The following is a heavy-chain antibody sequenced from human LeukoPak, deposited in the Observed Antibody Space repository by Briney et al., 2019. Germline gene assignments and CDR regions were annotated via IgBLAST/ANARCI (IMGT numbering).Heavy chain of an antibody. V-gene: IGHV3-23*01. Sequence: PGGSRRLSGAASGFTFSSYAMSGVRQAPGKGLEWVAAISGSGGSTYYADSVKGRFTISRDNSKNTLYLQMNSLRAEDTAVYYCAKASPGIAAAGPYYGMDVWGQGTTVTVSS. D-gene: IGHD6-13*01. CDR3: AKASPGIAAAGPYYGMDV. CDR2: ISGSGGST. CDR1: GFTFSSYA. J-gene: IGHJ6*02.